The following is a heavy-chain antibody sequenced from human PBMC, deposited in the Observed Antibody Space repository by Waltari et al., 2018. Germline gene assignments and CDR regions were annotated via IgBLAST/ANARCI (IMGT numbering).Heavy chain of an antibody. Sequence: VQLLESGGGLVQPGGSLSLSCAASGFTFSIYAMSWFREAPGKGLEWVSTSGGSGGSTYYADSVKGRFTISRDNSNNTLFLQMNSLTAEDTAVYYCAKPYDFWSGYYPPDHWGQGTLVTVSS. CDR1: GFTFSIYA. CDR2: SGGSGGST. CDR3: AKPYDFWSGYYPPDH. J-gene: IGHJ5*02. D-gene: IGHD3-3*01. V-gene: IGHV3-23*01.